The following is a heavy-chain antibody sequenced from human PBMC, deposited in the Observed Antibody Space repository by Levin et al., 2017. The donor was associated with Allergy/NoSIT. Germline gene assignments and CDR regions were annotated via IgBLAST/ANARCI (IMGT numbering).Heavy chain of an antibody. CDR2: IYYSGRT. D-gene: IGHD1-26*01. Sequence: PSETLSLTCTVSGGSISSTTYYWGWIRQPPGKGLEWIGSIYYSGRTYYNPSLKSRVTISVDTSKNQFSLRLSSVTAADTAVYYCARHGKGDDAFDIWGQGTMVTVSS. V-gene: IGHV4-39*01. J-gene: IGHJ3*02. CDR3: ARHGKGDDAFDI. CDR1: GGSISSTTYY.